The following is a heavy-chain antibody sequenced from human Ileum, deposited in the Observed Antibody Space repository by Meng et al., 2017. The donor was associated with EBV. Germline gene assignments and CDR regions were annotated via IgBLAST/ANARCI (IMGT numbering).Heavy chain of an antibody. J-gene: IGHJ4*02. CDR2: ISSRSNYI. Sequence: VHLVEAGGGLVNLGGSLRLSCAASGFVFSDYTMNRVRQAPGKGLEWVSSISSRSNYIHYADSVRGRFTISRDNGENALFLQMDSLRDEDTAVYYCAKDEAIGFWGQGTLVTVSS. CDR1: GFVFSDYT. V-gene: IGHV3-21*01. CDR3: AKDEAIGF.